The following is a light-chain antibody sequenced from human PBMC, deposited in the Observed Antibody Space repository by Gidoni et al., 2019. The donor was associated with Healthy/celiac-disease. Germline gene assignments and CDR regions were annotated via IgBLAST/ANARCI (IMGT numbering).Light chain of an antibody. CDR3: QQYYSYPYT. CDR1: QGISSY. V-gene: IGKV1-8*01. Sequence: AIRMTQSPSSLSASTGDRVTITCRASQGISSYLAWYQQKPGKAPKLLIYAASTLQSGVPSRFSGSGSGTDFTLTICCLQSEDFATYYCQQYYSYPYTFGQGTKLEIK. J-gene: IGKJ2*01. CDR2: AAS.